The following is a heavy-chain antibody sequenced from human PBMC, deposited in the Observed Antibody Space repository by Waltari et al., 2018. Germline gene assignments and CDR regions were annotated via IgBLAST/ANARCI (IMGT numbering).Heavy chain of an antibody. Sequence: EVQLVESGGGLVQPGGSLRLSCAASGFTFSSYAMSWVRQAPGKGLEWVSGISDSGANTYYADSVKGRFTISRDNSKSTLYLQMNSLRAEDTALYYCAKGRPTYLYYYGMDVWGRGTTVTVSS. CDR3: AKGRPTYLYYYGMDV. J-gene: IGHJ6*02. CDR2: ISDSGANT. V-gene: IGHV3-23*04. CDR1: GFTFSSYA.